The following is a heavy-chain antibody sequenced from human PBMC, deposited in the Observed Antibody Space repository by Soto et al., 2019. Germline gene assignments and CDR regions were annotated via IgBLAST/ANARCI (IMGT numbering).Heavy chain of an antibody. CDR2: IYYGGST. CDR1: GGSISSGDYY. J-gene: IGHJ5*02. V-gene: IGHV4-30-4*01. CDR3: ARGRAAMVKEWFDP. Sequence: KTSETLSLTCTVSGGSISSGDYYWSWIRQPPGKGLEWIGYIYYGGSTYYNPSLKSRVTISVDTSKNQFSLKLSSVTAADTAVYYCARGRAAMVKEWFDPWGQGTLVTVSS. D-gene: IGHD5-18*01.